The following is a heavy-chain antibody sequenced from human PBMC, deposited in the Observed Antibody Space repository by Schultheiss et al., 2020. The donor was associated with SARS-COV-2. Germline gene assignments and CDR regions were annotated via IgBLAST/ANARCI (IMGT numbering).Heavy chain of an antibody. V-gene: IGHV1-2*06. CDR3: ASKYLKAPLYYYYGMDV. CDR2: INPNSGGT. D-gene: IGHD3-10*01. CDR1: GYTFTGYY. Sequence: ASVKVSCKASGYTFTGYYMHWVRQAPGQGLEWMGRINPNSGGTNYAQKFQGRVTMTRDTSISTAYMELSRLRSDDTALYYCASKYLKAPLYYYYGMDVWGQGTTVTVSS. J-gene: IGHJ6*02.